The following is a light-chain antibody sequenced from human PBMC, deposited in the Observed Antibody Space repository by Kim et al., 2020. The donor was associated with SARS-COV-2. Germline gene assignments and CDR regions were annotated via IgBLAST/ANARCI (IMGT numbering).Light chain of an antibody. V-gene: IGLV2-23*03. CDR2: AGD. Sequence: SITTSCTGASSDIGACRLLSWYQHYPGSAPKLLIYAGDKRPSGISHRFSASKSGNTASLTITGLQAEDEADYYCCSFEETIIFALFGGGTQLTVL. J-gene: IGLJ2*01. CDR1: SSDIGACRL. CDR3: CSFEETIIFAL.